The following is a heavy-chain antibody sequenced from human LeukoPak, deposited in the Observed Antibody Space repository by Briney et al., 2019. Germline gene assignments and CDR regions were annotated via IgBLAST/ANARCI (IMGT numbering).Heavy chain of an antibody. CDR2: IYHSGST. CDR1: GGSISSSYW. J-gene: IGHJ3*02. D-gene: IGHD4-17*01. CDR3: ARVVTTVDAFDI. Sequence: SETLSLTCVVSGGSISSSYWWSWVRQPPGKGLEWIGEIYHSGSTHYNPSLKSRVTISMDKSKNQFSLNLSSVTAADTAVYYCARVVTTVDAFDIWGQGTMVTVSS. V-gene: IGHV4-4*02.